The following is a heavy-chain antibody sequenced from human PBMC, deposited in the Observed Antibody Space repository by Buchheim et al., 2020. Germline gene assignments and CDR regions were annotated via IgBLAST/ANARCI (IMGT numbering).Heavy chain of an antibody. CDR1: GFSLSPYW. Sequence: ETQVVESGGGLVQPGGSLRLSCVASGFSLSPYWMSWVRQTPGKGLHWVANINPDGGAKNYVDSVKGRFTISRDNAKNSLYLEMNNPRVEDSAIYHCARGGRADYWGQGTL. V-gene: IGHV3-7*03. D-gene: IGHD1-26*01. CDR3: ARGGRADY. CDR2: INPDGGAK. J-gene: IGHJ4*02.